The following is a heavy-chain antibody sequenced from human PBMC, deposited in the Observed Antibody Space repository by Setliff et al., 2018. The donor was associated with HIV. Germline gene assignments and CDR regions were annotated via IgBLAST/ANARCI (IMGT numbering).Heavy chain of an antibody. Sequence: SETLSLTYAVYGGSFSGYYWSWIRQPPGKGLEWIGEINHSGSTNYNPSLKSRVSISGDTSKNQFSLNLTSVTAADTAVYYCARTAPPRIAAPYNDPFDIWGQGTMVTVSS. J-gene: IGHJ3*02. V-gene: IGHV4-34*01. CDR3: ARTAPPRIAAPYNDPFDI. CDR2: INHSGST. D-gene: IGHD6-13*01. CDR1: GGSFSGYY.